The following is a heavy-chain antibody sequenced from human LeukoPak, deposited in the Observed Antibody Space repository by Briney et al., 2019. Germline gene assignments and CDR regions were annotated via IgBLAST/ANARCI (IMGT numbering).Heavy chain of an antibody. CDR1: GGSISSSSYY. V-gene: IGHV4-39*07. J-gene: IGHJ3*02. Sequence: SETLSLTCTVSGGSISSSSYYWGWIRQPPGKGLEWIGSIYYSGSTYYNPPLKSRVTISVDTSKNQFSLKLSSVTAADTAVYYCASSWVVVVSDAFDIWGQGTMVTVSS. CDR3: ASSWVVVVSDAFDI. D-gene: IGHD3-22*01. CDR2: IYYSGST.